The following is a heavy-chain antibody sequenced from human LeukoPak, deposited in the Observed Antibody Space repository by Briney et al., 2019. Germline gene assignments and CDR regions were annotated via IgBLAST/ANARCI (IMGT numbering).Heavy chain of an antibody. CDR3: AREHSSGAPLDY. CDR1: GGTFSSYA. CDR2: IIPIFGTA. J-gene: IGHJ4*02. V-gene: IGHV1-69*01. Sequence: SVKVSCKASGGTFSSYAISWVRQAPGQGLEWMGGIIPIFGTANYAQKFQGRVTITADESTSTAYMELSSLRSEDTAVYYCAREHSSGAPLDYWGQGTLVTVSS. D-gene: IGHD6-19*01.